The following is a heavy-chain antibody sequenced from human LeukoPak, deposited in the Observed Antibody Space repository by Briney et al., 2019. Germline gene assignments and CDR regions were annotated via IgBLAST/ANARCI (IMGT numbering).Heavy chain of an antibody. J-gene: IGHJ4*02. CDR3: ARHNMISGVAAVELDY. D-gene: IGHD3-22*01. CDR2: IDPGNSDT. V-gene: IGHV5-51*01. CDR1: GYTFTNYW. Sequence: GESLKISCKGSGYTFTNYWIAWVCQMPEKGLEWMAMIDPGNSDTRYSPSFQGQVTISADKSISTAYLQWRSLMASDTAMYYCARHNMISGVAAVELDYWCQGTLVTVSS.